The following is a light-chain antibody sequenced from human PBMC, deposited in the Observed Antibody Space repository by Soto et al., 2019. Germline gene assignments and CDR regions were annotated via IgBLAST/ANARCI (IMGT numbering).Light chain of an antibody. Sequence: DIQVTQSPSTLSASVGDRVTITCRASQTISNWLAWYQQKPGKAPKLLIYDAFSLESGVPSRFSGSGSGTEFTLTISSLQHDDFATYYCQQYNSYSMYTFGQGTKLEIK. J-gene: IGKJ2*01. CDR3: QQYNSYSMYT. V-gene: IGKV1-5*01. CDR1: QTISNW. CDR2: DAF.